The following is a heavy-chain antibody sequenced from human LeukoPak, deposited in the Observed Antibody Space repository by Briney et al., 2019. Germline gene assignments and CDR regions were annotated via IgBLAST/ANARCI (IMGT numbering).Heavy chain of an antibody. D-gene: IGHD3-16*01. V-gene: IGHV1-8*03. CDR3: ARGGYYDYVWGSYGTAFDI. J-gene: IGHJ3*02. CDR2: MNPNSGNT. CDR1: GYSFTNYD. Sequence: ASVKVSCKASGYSFTNYDINWVRQATGQGLEWMGWMNPNSGNTGYAQKFQGRVTITRNTSISTAYMELSSLRSEDTAVYYCARGGYYDYVWGSYGTAFDIWGQGTMVTVSS.